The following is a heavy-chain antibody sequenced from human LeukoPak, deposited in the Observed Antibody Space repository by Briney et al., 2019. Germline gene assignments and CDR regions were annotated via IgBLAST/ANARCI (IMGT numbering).Heavy chain of an antibody. V-gene: IGHV3-21*01. D-gene: IGHD1-26*01. Sequence: GGSLRLSCVASGFIFSSYSMNWVRQAPGKGLEWVSSISSSSSYIYYADSVKGRFTISRDNAKNSLYLQMNSLRAEDTAVYYCARDDGSYSRSPGFDNWGQGTLVTVSS. CDR2: ISSSSSYI. CDR3: ARDDGSYSRSPGFDN. J-gene: IGHJ4*02. CDR1: GFIFSSYS.